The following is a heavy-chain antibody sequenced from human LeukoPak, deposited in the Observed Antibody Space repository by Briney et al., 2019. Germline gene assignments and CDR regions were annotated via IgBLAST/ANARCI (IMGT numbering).Heavy chain of an antibody. J-gene: IGHJ4*02. CDR1: GASITSYY. CDR2: IYHTGNI. CDR3: ARDLSGAAGN. Sequence: PSETLSLTCAVSGASITSYYWTWIRQPPGKGLEWIGYIYHTGNIKYNPSLNSRVTISIDTSKNQFSLKLSSVTAADTAVYYCARDLSGAAGNWGQGTLVTVSS. V-gene: IGHV4-59*01. D-gene: IGHD5-12*01.